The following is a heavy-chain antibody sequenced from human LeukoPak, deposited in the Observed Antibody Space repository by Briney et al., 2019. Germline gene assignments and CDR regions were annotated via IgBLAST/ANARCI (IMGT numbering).Heavy chain of an antibody. V-gene: IGHV1-69*04. Sequence: ASVKVSCKASGGTFSSYAISWVRQAPGQGLEWMGRIIPIFGIANYAQKFQGRVTITADKSTSKAYMELSSLRSEDTAVYYCARDIVVVPAAMGIGTWFDPWGQGTLVTVSS. CDR3: ARDIVVVPAAMGIGTWFDP. CDR2: IIPIFGIA. D-gene: IGHD2-2*01. CDR1: GGTFSSYA. J-gene: IGHJ5*02.